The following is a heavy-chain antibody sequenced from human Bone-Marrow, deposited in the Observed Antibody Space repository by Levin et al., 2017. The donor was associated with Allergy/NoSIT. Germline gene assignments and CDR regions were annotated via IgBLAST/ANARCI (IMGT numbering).Heavy chain of an antibody. D-gene: IGHD1-26*01. V-gene: IGHV3-48*02. J-gene: IGHJ3*02. CDR1: GFTFSIYS. CDR2: ITGSSGTI. Sequence: GGSLRLSCAASGFTFSIYSMNWVRQAPGKGREGASFITGSSGTIFYADSVKGRFTISRDNAKNSLYLQMNSLRDEDTAVYYCARDRVGATHDAFDIWGQGTMVTVSS. CDR3: ARDRVGATHDAFDI.